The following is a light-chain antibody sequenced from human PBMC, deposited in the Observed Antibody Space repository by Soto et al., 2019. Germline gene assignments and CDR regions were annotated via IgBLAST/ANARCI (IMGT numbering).Light chain of an antibody. CDR3: QQYNNWPPGVFT. CDR2: GAS. V-gene: IGKV3-15*01. CDR1: QSVSSN. J-gene: IGKJ3*01. Sequence: EIVMTQSPATLSVSPGERDTLSCRARQSVSSNLAWYQQKPGQAPRLLIYGASTRATGIPARFSGSGSGTEFTLTISSLQSEDFAVYYCQQYNNWPPGVFTFGPGTKVDIK.